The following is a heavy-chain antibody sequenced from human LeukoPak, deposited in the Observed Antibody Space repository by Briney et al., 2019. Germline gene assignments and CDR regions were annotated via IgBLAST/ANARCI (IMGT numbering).Heavy chain of an antibody. CDR2: INPNSGDT. CDR1: RYSFTVTY. Sequence: ASVKDSCKSPRYSFTVTYLHSGPQAPEQGLEWMGWINPNSGDTNYAQKLQGRVTMTRDTSISTAYMELSRLRSDDTAAYYCAWTDGRRWDCMDPWGEGALVTVSS. CDR3: AWTDGRRWDCMDP. V-gene: IGHV1-2*02. D-gene: IGHD3/OR15-3a*01. J-gene: IGHJ5*02.